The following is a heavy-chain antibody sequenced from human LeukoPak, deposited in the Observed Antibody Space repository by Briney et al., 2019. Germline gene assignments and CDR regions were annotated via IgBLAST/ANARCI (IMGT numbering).Heavy chain of an antibody. D-gene: IGHD2-2*01. CDR2: IDPSDSYT. J-gene: IGHJ5*02. CDR1: GYSFTSYW. Sequence: GESLKISCKGSGYSFTSYWISWVRQMPGKGLEWMGRIDPSDSYTNYSPSFQGHVTISADKSISTAYLQWSSLKASDTAMYYCARLTWDIVVVPADNWFDPWGQGTLVTVPS. V-gene: IGHV5-10-1*01. CDR3: ARLTWDIVVVPADNWFDP.